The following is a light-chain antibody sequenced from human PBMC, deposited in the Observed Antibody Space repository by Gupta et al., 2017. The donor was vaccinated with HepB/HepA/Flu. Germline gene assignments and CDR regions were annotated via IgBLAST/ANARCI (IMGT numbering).Light chain of an antibody. CDR2: DVY. V-gene: IGLV2-14*03. CDR1: SSDVGSYNY. CDR3: TSFTSRLTYV. J-gene: IGLJ1*01. Sequence: QSALTQPASVSGSPGQSITMSCTGTSSDVGSYNYVSWYQHYPGKAPKLIIYDVYYRPSGVSNRYSGSKSGNTASLTISELQAEDEADYYCTSFTSRLTYVFGSGNKVTVL.